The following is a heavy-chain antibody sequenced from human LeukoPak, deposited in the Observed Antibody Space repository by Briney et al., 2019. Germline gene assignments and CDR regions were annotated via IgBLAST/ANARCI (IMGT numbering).Heavy chain of an antibody. CDR1: GGSISITTYY. Sequence: SETLSLTCIVSGGSISITTYYWGWMRQPPGKGLEWIGSINYSGNSYYNPSLRSRVTISVDTSKNQFSLKLNSVTAADTAVYYCARGQLQLWRYYFDYWGQGTLVTVSS. CDR2: INYSGNS. CDR3: ARGQLQLWRYYFDY. V-gene: IGHV4-39*01. J-gene: IGHJ4*02. D-gene: IGHD5-18*01.